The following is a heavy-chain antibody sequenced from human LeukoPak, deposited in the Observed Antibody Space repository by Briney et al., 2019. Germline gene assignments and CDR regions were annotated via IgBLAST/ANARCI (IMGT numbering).Heavy chain of an antibody. J-gene: IGHJ3*01. CDR3: TRGGSASYSPYQSVFDV. CDR2: INPNSGGT. V-gene: IGHV1-2*02. D-gene: IGHD2-15*01. Sequence: ASVKVSCKASGYTFTGYYMHWVRQAPGQGLEWMGWINPNSGGTNYAQKFQGRVTMTRDTSISTAYMELSRLRSDDTAFYYCTRGGSASYSPYQSVFDVWGQGTLVTVS. CDR1: GYTFTGYY.